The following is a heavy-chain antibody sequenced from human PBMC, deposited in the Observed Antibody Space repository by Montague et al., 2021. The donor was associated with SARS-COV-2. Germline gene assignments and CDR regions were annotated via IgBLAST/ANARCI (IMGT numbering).Heavy chain of an antibody. J-gene: IGHJ6*02. D-gene: IGHD2-21*01. CDR3: ARTSQYCAPTNCYLPNAMDV. CDR1: GYSITHAYY. V-gene: IGHV4-38-2*02. CDR2: IWYGGST. Sequence: SESLSLTCTVSGYSITHAYYWGWIRQPPGKGLEWIGNIWYGGSTYYNPSLKSRVTISVDTSNNQFSLKLTSVTAADTAVYYCARTSQYCAPTNCYLPNAMDVGGQGTTVTVSS.